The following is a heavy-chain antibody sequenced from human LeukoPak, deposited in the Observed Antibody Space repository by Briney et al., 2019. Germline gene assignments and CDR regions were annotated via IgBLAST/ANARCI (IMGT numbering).Heavy chain of an antibody. J-gene: IGHJ4*02. CDR2: IWYDGSNK. CDR1: GFTFSSYG. CDR3: AKDDSSGYYYVGNFDY. D-gene: IGHD3-22*01. Sequence: GGSLRLSRAASGFTFSSYGMHWVRQAPGKGLEWVAVIWYDGSNKYYADSVKGRFTISRDNSKNTLYLQMNSLRAEDTAVYYCAKDDSSGYYYVGNFDYWGQGTLVTVSS. V-gene: IGHV3-33*06.